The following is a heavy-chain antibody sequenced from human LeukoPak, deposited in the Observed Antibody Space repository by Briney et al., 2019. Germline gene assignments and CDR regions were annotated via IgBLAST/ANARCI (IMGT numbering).Heavy chain of an antibody. V-gene: IGHV3-7*01. J-gene: IGHJ4*02. Sequence: GGSLRLSCAASGLTFTTYWMSWVRQAPGKGLEWVANINQDGTEKHYVDTVKGRFTISRDNAKNSLYLQMNSLRVEDTAVYYCAKVAKYYYGSGTYYFFEHWGQGTPVTASS. D-gene: IGHD3-10*01. CDR3: AKVAKYYYGSGTYYFFEH. CDR2: INQDGTEK. CDR1: GLTFTTYW.